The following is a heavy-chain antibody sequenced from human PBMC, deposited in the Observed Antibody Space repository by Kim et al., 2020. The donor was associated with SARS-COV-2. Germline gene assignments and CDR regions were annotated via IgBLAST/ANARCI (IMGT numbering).Heavy chain of an antibody. CDR3: ARGRKDTAAAFDY. V-gene: IGHV4-34*01. Sequence: YNPSHKSRVTISVDTSKNQFTLKLSSVNAADTAVYYCARGRKDTAAAFDYWGQGTLVTVSS. D-gene: IGHD6-13*01. J-gene: IGHJ4*02.